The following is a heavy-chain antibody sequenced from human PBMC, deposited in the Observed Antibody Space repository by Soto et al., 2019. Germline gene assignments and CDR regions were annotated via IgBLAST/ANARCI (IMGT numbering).Heavy chain of an antibody. V-gene: IGHV3-74*01. J-gene: IGHJ4*02. CDR2: INSDGSST. D-gene: IGHD6-13*01. CDR1: GFTFSNAW. Sequence: GGSRRLSCAASGFTFSNAWMHWVRQAPGKGLVWVSRINSDGSSTSYADSVKGRFTISRDNAKNTLYLQMNSLRAEDTAVYYCARERAAAGTGNLVDWGQGTLVTVSS. CDR3: ARERAAAGTGNLVD.